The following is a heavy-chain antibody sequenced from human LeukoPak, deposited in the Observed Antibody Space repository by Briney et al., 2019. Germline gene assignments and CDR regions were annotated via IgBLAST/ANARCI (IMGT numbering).Heavy chain of an antibody. Sequence: RGSLRLSCSASGFTFTRNTMHWVRQAPGKGLEYVSGTTDTGGTTYYAYSVKGRFTISRDNSKNTLYLQVNSLRVEDAAVYYCVKDLSGTYSFDYWGQGTLVTVSS. D-gene: IGHD3-10*01. J-gene: IGHJ4*02. CDR3: VKDLSGTYSFDY. CDR2: TTDTGGTT. V-gene: IGHV3-64D*06. CDR1: GFTFTRNT.